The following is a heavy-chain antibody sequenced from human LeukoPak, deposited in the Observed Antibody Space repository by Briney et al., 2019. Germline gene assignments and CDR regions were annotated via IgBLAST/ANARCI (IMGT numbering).Heavy chain of an antibody. CDR2: IYTSGNT. CDR1: GGSISNYY. J-gene: IGHJ4*02. D-gene: IGHD6-19*01. CDR3: ARGSRAVAGWILGDYFDY. V-gene: IGHV4-4*07. Sequence: SETLSLTCTVSGGSISNYYRNWIRQPAGNGLEWIGRIYTSGNTNYNFFLKSRVKMSIDTSKNQFSLKLSSVTAADTAVYYCARGSRAVAGWILGDYFDYWGQGSLVTVSS.